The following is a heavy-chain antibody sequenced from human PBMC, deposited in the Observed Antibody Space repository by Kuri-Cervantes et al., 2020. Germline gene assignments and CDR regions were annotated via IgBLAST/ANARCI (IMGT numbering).Heavy chain of an antibody. J-gene: IGHJ6*03. Sequence: ALVKVSCKASGGTFSSYAISWVRQAPGQGLEWMGWIRAGNGNTKYSQKFQGRLILTRDTSASTAYMELSSLRSEDTAVYYCARDGERPFLTADYYYYLDLWGHGTTVTVSS. D-gene: IGHD1-20*01. V-gene: IGHV1-3*01. CDR1: GGTFSSYA. CDR2: IRAGNGNT. CDR3: ARDGERPFLTADYYYYLDL.